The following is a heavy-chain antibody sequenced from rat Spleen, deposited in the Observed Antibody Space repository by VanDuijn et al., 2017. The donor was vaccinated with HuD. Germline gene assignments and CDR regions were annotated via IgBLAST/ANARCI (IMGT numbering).Heavy chain of an antibody. Sequence: EVQLVESGGGLVQPGRSLKLSCAASGFTFSNYGMAWVRQTPTKGLEWVATIFYDGNRAYYRDSVKGRFTVSRDNAKSTLYLQMDSLRSEDTATYYCAVSGYGYWGQGIMVTVSS. D-gene: IGHD4-3*01. CDR3: AVSGYGY. J-gene: IGHJ2*01. CDR1: GFTFSNYG. V-gene: IGHV5-29*01. CDR2: IFYDGNRA.